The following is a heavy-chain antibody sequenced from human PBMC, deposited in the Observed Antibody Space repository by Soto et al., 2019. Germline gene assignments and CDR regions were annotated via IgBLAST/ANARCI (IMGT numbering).Heavy chain of an antibody. CDR1: GYTFTSYA. CDR3: AREHDYGDYVP. V-gene: IGHV1-3*01. D-gene: IGHD4-17*01. CDR2: INAGNGNT. J-gene: IGHJ5*02. Sequence: ASVKVSCKASGYTFTSYASHWVRQAPGQRLEWMGWINAGNGNTKYSQKFQGRVTITRDTSASTAYMELSSLRSEDTAVYYCAREHDYGDYVPWGQGTLVTVSS.